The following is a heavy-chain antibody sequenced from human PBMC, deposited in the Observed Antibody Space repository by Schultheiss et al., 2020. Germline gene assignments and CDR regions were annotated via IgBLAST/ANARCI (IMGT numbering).Heavy chain of an antibody. Sequence: SETLSLTCAVSGYSISSGYYWGWIRQPPGKGLEWIGSIYHSGSTNYNPSLKSRVTISVDTSKNQFSLKLSSVTAADTAVYYCASFVWFGELYYWGQGTLVTVSA. D-gene: IGHD3-10*01. CDR2: IYHSGST. J-gene: IGHJ4*02. V-gene: IGHV4-38-2*01. CDR1: GYSISSGYY. CDR3: ASFVWFGELYY.